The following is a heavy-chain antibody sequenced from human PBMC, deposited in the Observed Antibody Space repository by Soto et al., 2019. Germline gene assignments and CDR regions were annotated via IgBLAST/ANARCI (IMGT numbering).Heavy chain of an antibody. J-gene: IGHJ5*02. CDR3: AKASQTTDFWSGPDWFDP. CDR1: GFTFSSYA. V-gene: IGHV3-23*01. Sequence: GGSLSLSCAASGFTFSSYAMSWDRQAPGKGLEWVSAISGSGGSTYYADSVKGRFTISRDNSKNTLYLQMNSLRAEDTAVYYCAKASQTTDFWSGPDWFDPWGQGTLVTVAS. CDR2: ISGSGGST. D-gene: IGHD3-3*01.